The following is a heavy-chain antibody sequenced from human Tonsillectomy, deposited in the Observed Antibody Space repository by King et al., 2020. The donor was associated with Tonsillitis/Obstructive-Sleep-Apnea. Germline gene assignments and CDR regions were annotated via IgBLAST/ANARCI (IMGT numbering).Heavy chain of an antibody. CDR2: IFFNEQK. Sequence: VTLKESGPVLVKPTETLTLTCTVSGFSLTNARMGVSWIRQPPGKALEWLAQIFFNEQKSYSPSRKSKPTISQEPSKSQVVLTLTNMDPVDTATYYCARIWDSSGYLTFDSWGQGTLVTVSS. D-gene: IGHD3-22*01. V-gene: IGHV2-26*01. J-gene: IGHJ4*02. CDR3: ARIWDSSGYLTFDS. CDR1: GFSLTNARMG.